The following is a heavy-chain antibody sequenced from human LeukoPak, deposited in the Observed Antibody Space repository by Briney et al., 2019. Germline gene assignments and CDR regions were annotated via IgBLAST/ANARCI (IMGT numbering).Heavy chain of an antibody. D-gene: IGHD6-13*01. CDR1: GFTFSSYS. J-gene: IGHJ4*02. Sequence: GGSLRLSCAASGFTFSSYSMNWVRQAPGKGLEWVSSISSSSSYIYYADSVKGRFTISRDNAKNSLYLQMNSLRAEDTAVYYCAREYSSSWYSFDYWGQGTLVTVSS. V-gene: IGHV3-21*01. CDR2: ISSSSSYI. CDR3: AREYSSSWYSFDY.